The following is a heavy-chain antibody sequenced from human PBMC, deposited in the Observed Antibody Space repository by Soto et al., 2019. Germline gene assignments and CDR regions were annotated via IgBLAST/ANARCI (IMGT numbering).Heavy chain of an antibody. J-gene: IGHJ6*04. CDR2: IQSGGPT. Sequence: PGGSLRLSCAASGFTVSSKYMSWVRQAPGKGLEWVSLIQSGGPTYYADSVKGRFTISRDTSENTLHLQMDSLRAEDTAVYYCARDDGLCDGVRCYGVPLDVGGKGNTVTVXX. CDR3: ARDDGLCDGVRCYGVPLDV. CDR1: GFTVSSKY. V-gene: IGHV3-66*01. D-gene: IGHD2-15*01.